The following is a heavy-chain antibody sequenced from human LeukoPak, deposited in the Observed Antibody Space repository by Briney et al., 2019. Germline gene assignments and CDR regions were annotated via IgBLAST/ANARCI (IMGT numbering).Heavy chain of an antibody. CDR3: ARGEIRRYPPYMATIQEFDY. CDR1: GFTFSSYW. V-gene: IGHV3-74*01. J-gene: IGHJ4*02. D-gene: IGHD5-24*01. Sequence: GGSLRLSCAASGFTFSSYWMHWVRQAPGKGLVWVSRINSDGSSTSYADSVKGRFTISRDNAKNTLYLQMNSLRAEDTAVYYCARGEIRRYPPYMATIQEFDYWGQGTLVTVSS. CDR2: INSDGSST.